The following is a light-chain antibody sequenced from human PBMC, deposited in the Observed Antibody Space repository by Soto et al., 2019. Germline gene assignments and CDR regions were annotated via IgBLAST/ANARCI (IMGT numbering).Light chain of an antibody. V-gene: IGKV3-11*01. J-gene: IGKJ1*01. CDR3: VQRTTWPWT. CDR1: QSVSSH. Sequence: EIVLTQSPGTLSLSPGERATLSCRASQSVSSHLAWYQQKPGQAPRLLIYDASNRATGIPARFSGSGSGTDFTLTISSLWPEDFAVYHCVQRTTWPWTCGQGSKVEIK. CDR2: DAS.